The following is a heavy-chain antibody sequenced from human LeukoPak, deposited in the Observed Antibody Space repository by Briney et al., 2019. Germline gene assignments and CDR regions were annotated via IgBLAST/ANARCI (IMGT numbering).Heavy chain of an antibody. D-gene: IGHD3-22*01. Sequence: GGSLRLSCAASGFTFSSYWMSWVRQAPGKGLEWVAVISYDGSNKYYADSVKGRFTISRDNSKNTLYLQMNSLRAEDTAVYYCARDNSSGYFDYWGQGTLVTVSS. J-gene: IGHJ4*02. CDR3: ARDNSSGYFDY. CDR2: ISYDGSNK. V-gene: IGHV3-30*03. CDR1: GFTFSSYW.